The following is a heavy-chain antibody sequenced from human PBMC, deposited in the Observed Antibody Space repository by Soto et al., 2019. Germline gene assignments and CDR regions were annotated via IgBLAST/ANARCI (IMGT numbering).Heavy chain of an antibody. V-gene: IGHV3-30-3*01. D-gene: IGHD5-18*01. Sequence: GGSLRLSCAASGFTFISYAMHWVRQAPGKGLEWVAVISYDGSNKYYADSVKGRFTISRDNSKNTLYLQMNSLRAEDTAVYYCARGTASPPYYYYGMDVWGQGTTVTVS. CDR3: ARGTASPPYYYYGMDV. CDR1: GFTFISYA. CDR2: ISYDGSNK. J-gene: IGHJ6*02.